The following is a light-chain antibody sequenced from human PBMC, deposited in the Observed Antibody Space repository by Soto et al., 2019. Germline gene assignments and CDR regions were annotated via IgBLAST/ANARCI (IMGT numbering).Light chain of an antibody. CDR2: EVN. CDR1: SSDVGGTKY. CDR3: CSHGAGTL. V-gene: IGLV2-8*01. Sequence: QSALTQPPSASGSPGPSVTISCTGTSSDVGGTKYVSWYQQRPGKAPKLMIYEVNKRPSGVPDRFSGSKSGNTASLTVSGLQTEDEADYYCCSHGAGTLFGGGTKLTVL. J-gene: IGLJ3*02.